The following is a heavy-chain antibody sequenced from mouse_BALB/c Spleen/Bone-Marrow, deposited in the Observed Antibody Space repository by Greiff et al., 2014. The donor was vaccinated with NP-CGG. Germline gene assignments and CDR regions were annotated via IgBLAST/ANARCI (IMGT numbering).Heavy chain of an antibody. CDR3: ARVLEGFAY. V-gene: IGHV2-9*02. CDR2: IWAGGST. J-gene: IGHJ3*01. CDR1: GFSLTSYG. Sequence: QVQLQQSGPGLVAPSQSLSITYTVSGFSLTSYGVHWVRQPPGKGLEWLGVIWAGGSTNYNSALMSRLSISKDNSKSQVFLKMNSLQTDDTAMYYCARVLEGFAYWGQGTLVTVSA.